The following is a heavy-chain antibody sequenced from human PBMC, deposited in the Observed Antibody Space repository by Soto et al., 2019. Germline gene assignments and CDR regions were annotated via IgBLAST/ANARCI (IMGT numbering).Heavy chain of an antibody. J-gene: IGHJ6*02. D-gene: IGHD3-10*01. CDR3: ARDSGSDSGIDL. CDR1: GFSFSSYG. Sequence: QVQLVESGGGVVQPGRSLRLSCAASGFSFSSYGMHWVRQAPGKGLEWVAVIWHDGRDKKYADSVKGRFTVSRDNSQNTLYLQTSGLRSVDTAVYYCARDSGSDSGIDLLGQGTTVTVSS. V-gene: IGHV3-33*01. CDR2: IWHDGRDK.